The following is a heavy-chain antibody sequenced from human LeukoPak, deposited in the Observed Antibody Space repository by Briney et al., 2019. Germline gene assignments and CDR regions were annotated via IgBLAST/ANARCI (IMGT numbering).Heavy chain of an antibody. V-gene: IGHV3-48*03. Sequence: PGGSLRLSCAASGFTFSSYEMNWVRRAPGKGLEWVSYISSSGSTIYYADSVKGRFTISRDNAKNSLYLQMNSLRAEDTAVYYCARGSIVVVTGDYWGQGTLVTVSS. J-gene: IGHJ4*02. D-gene: IGHD2-21*02. CDR2: ISSSGSTI. CDR1: GFTFSSYE. CDR3: ARGSIVVVTGDY.